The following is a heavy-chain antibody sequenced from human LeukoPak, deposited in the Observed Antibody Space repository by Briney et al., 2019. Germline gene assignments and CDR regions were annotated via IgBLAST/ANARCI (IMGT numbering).Heavy chain of an antibody. D-gene: IGHD3-3*01. CDR2: INPNSGGT. J-gene: IGHJ4*02. CDR3: ARDPYYDFWSGQTDY. Sequence: GASVKVSCKASGYTFTGYYMHWVRQAPGQGLEWMGWINPNSGGTNYAQKFQGRATMTRDTSISTAYMELSRLRSDDTAVYYCARDPYYDFWSGQTDYWGQGTLVTVSS. V-gene: IGHV1-2*02. CDR1: GYTFTGYY.